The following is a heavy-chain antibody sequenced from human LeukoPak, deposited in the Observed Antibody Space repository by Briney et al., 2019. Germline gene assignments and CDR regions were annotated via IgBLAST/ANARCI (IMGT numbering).Heavy chain of an antibody. Sequence: SETLSLTCSISGDSIATNSYWWGWIRQPPGKGLEWIGSIYYSGSTYYNPSLKSRVTISVDTSKNQFSLKLSSVTAADTAVYYCATQLYSSSWGYWFDPWGQGTLVTVSS. J-gene: IGHJ5*02. V-gene: IGHV4-39*01. D-gene: IGHD6-6*01. CDR3: ATQLYSSSWGYWFDP. CDR2: IYYSGST. CDR1: GDSIATNSYW.